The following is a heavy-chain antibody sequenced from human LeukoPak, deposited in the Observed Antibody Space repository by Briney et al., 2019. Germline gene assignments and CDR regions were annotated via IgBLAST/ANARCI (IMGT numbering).Heavy chain of an antibody. Sequence: TLSLTXXXXGGSXXXXGYYWSWVRQHAGKGLKSILYISSTRTTYYNPSLNTQFTISVATSKNQFSLKLSSVTAADTAVYYCARSLQQLVRGWGQGTLVTVSS. J-gene: IGHJ4*02. CDR3: ARSLQQLVRG. CDR2: ISSTRTT. D-gene: IGHD6-13*01. V-gene: IGHV4-31*01. CDR1: GGSXXXXGYY.